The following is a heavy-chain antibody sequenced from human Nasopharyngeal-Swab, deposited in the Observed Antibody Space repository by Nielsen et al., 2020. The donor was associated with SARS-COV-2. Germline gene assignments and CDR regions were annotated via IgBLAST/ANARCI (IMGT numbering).Heavy chain of an antibody. CDR1: GFTFSSYD. Sequence: GGSLRLSCAASGFTFSSYDMHWVRQATGKGPEWVSAIATAGDTYYPGSVKGRFTISRENAKNSLYLQMNSLRAGDTAVYYCARGFGQWGFDYWGQGTLVTVSS. V-gene: IGHV3-13*01. CDR2: IATAGDT. J-gene: IGHJ4*02. CDR3: ARGFGQWGFDY. D-gene: IGHD3-10*01.